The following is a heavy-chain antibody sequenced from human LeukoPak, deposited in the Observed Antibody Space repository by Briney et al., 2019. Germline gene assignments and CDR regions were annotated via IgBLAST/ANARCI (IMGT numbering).Heavy chain of an antibody. D-gene: IGHD6-19*01. V-gene: IGHV1-2*04. CDR2: INPNSGGT. J-gene: IGHJ4*02. CDR3: ARGTGYSSGWPHLDY. CDR1: GYTFTGYY. Sequence: ASVKVSCKASGYTFTGYYMHWVRQAPGQGLEWMGWINPNSGGTNYAQKFQGWVTMTRDTSISTAYMELSRLRSDDTAVYYCARGTGYSSGWPHLDYWGQGTLVTVSS.